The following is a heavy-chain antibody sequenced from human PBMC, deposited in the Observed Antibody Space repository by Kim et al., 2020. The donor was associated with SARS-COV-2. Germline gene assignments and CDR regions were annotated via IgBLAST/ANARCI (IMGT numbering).Heavy chain of an antibody. D-gene: IGHD2-8*02. J-gene: IGHJ4*02. V-gene: IGHV4-39*01. CDR1: GGAISRSSYY. Sequence: SETLSLTCTVSGGAISRSSYYWGWIRQPPGKGLEWIATVYYSGNTYYNPSLQSRVTISVDTSNNQLSLKLTSVTAADTAVYYCASPPLSSSGSIQCTGGVRHSGHFDEGRQRAPVSVPS. CDR3: ASPPLSSSGSIQCTGGVRHSGHFDE. CDR2: VYYSGNT.